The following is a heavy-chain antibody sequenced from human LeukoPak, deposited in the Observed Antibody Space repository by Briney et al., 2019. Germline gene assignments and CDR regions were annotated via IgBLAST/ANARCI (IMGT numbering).Heavy chain of an antibody. V-gene: IGHV4-39*07. CDR2: VYSSGST. Sequence: PSETLSLTCTVSGDSISSSSYYWGWIRQPPGKGLEWIGNVYSSGSTYYNPSLKSRVTISVDTSKNQFSLKLSSVTAADTAVYYCARGDVGATLDFYYFDMDVWGRGTTVTVSS. CDR1: GDSISSSSYY. J-gene: IGHJ6*02. CDR3: ARGDVGATLDFYYFDMDV. D-gene: IGHD1-26*01.